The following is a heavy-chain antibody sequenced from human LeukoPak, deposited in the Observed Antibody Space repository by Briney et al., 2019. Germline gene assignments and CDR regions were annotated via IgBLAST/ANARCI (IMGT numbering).Heavy chain of an antibody. J-gene: IGHJ5*02. Sequence: SETLSLTCAVYGGSFSGYYWSWIRQPPGKGLEWIGSIYYSGSTYYNSSLKSRVTISVDTSKNQFSLKLSSVTAADTAVYYCARHDSSNNWFDPWGQGTLVTVSS. D-gene: IGHD6-13*01. CDR1: GGSFSGYY. V-gene: IGHV4-34*01. CDR3: ARHDSSNNWFDP. CDR2: IYYSGST.